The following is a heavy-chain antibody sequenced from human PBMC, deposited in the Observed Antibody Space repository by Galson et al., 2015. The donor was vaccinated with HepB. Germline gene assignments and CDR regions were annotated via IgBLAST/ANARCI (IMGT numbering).Heavy chain of an antibody. CDR2: ISPYNRDT. D-gene: IGHD2-15*01. J-gene: IGHJ5*02. Sequence: SVKVSCKASGYTFSTYSITWVRQAPGQGLEWMGWISPYNRDTTFARNFQGRVTMTTDTLTSTAYMELWSLRSDDTAIYYCARGALVGVVGGSQNNWFAPWGQGTLVTVSS. V-gene: IGHV1-18*04. CDR3: ARGALVGVVGGSQNNWFAP. CDR1: GYTFSTYS.